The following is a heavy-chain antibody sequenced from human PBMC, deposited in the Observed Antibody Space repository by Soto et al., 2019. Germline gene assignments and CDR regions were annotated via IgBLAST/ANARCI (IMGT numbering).Heavy chain of an antibody. CDR2: IIPILGIA. CDR1: GGTFSSYT. CDR3: ASELERRLFDY. J-gene: IGHJ4*02. Sequence: ASVKVSCKASGGTFSSYTISWVRQAPGQGLEWMGRIIPILGIANYAQKFQGRVTITADKSTSTAYMELSGLRSEDTAVYYCASELERRLFDYWGQGTLVTVSS. V-gene: IGHV1-69*02. D-gene: IGHD1-1*01.